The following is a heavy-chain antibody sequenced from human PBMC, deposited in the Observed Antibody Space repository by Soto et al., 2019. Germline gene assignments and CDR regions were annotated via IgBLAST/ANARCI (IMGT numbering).Heavy chain of an antibody. V-gene: IGHV2-26*01. J-gene: IGHJ5*02. D-gene: IGHD6-19*01. CDR2: IFSTDEK. CDR1: GFSLSTPSMG. CDR3: ARISVAGLVNWFDP. Sequence: QVTLKESGPVLVKPTETLTLTCTVSGFSLSTPSMGVSWIRQPPGKALEWLAHIFSTDEKSYSSSLKSRLTISKDPSKSPVVLTLTNMDPVDTATYYCARISVAGLVNWFDPWGQGTQVTVSS.